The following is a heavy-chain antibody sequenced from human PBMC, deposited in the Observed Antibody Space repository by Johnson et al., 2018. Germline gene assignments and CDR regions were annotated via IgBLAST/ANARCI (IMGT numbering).Heavy chain of an antibody. CDR3: ARERGSGSYWRDDAFDI. CDR1: GFTFVNYW. D-gene: IGHD1-26*01. V-gene: IGHV3-23*04. Sequence: EVQLVESGGGLVQPGGSLRLSCVASGFTFVNYWMSWVRQAPGKGLAWVSPISGSGDSTYYADSVEGRFTISRDNAKNTGYLQMKSLRVEDPAVYYCARERGSGSYWRDDAFDIWGQGTMVTVSS. CDR2: ISGSGDST. J-gene: IGHJ3*02.